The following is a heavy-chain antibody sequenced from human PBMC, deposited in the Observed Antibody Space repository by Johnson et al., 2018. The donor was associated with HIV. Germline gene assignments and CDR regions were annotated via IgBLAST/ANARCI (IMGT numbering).Heavy chain of an antibody. J-gene: IGHJ3*02. CDR3: TTCDCSGVSCHAFDI. Sequence: VQLVESGGGSVKPGDSLRLSCAASGFTFSDVWMTWVRQAPGRGLEWLGRIKTKTEGGTTDYAAPVKGRFTISRDDAINTVYLQMNSLKSEDMAVYYCTTCDCSGVSCHAFDIWGQGTMVTVSS. D-gene: IGHD2-15*01. V-gene: IGHV3-15*01. CDR2: IKTKTEGGTT. CDR1: GFTFSDVW.